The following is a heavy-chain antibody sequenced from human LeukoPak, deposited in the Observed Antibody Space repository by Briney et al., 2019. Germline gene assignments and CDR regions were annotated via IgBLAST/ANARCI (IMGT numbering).Heavy chain of an antibody. CDR3: ARGDTMVRGVIAYYYYGMDV. V-gene: IGHV4-59*01. D-gene: IGHD3-10*01. J-gene: IGHJ6*04. Sequence: SETLSLTCTVSGGSISSYYWSWIRQPPGKGLEWIGYIYYSGSTNYNPSLKSRVTISVDTSKNQFSLKLSSVTAADTAVYYCARGDTMVRGVIAYYYYGMDVRGKGTTVTVSS. CDR1: GGSISSYY. CDR2: IYYSGST.